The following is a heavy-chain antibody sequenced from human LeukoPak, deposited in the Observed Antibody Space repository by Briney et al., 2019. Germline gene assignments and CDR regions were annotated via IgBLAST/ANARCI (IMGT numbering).Heavy chain of an antibody. CDR1: GFTFSSYS. Sequence: GESLKISCAASGFTFSSYSMNWVRQAPGKGLEWVSSISSSSSYIYYADSVKGRFTISRDNAKNSLYLQMNSLRAEDTAVYYCARGLAAAGTLIWGQGTMDTVSS. J-gene: IGHJ3*02. D-gene: IGHD6-13*01. CDR2: ISSSSSYI. V-gene: IGHV3-21*01. CDR3: ARGLAAAGTLI.